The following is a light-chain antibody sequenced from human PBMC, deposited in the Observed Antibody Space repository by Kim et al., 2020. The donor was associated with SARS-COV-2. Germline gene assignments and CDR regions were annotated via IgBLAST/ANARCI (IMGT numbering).Light chain of an antibody. CDR2: AAS. Sequence: DIRMTQSPSSLSASVGDRVTITCRASHSINKYLNWYQQNPGKPPKLLIYAASSLQSGVPSRFSGSASGSDFTLTITSLQPDDSATYYCQQTYDPPRTFGQGTKVDIK. J-gene: IGKJ1*01. CDR1: HSINKY. V-gene: IGKV1-39*01. CDR3: QQTYDPPRT.